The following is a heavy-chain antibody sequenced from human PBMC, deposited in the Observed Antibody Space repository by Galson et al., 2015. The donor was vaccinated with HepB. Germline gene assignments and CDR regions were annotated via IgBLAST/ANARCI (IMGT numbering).Heavy chain of an antibody. D-gene: IGHD4/OR15-4a*01. Sequence: SLRLSCAASGFTFSSYTMSWVRQTPEKGLQWVSYISTNGANIHYADSVKGRFTIARDNAKNTMWLQMNSLRAEDTAVYYCATTKFGSGAYWTFDIWGPGTLVTVSS. V-gene: IGHV3-48*04. CDR1: GFTFSSYT. CDR2: ISTNGANI. J-gene: IGHJ3*02. CDR3: ATTKFGSGAYWTFDI.